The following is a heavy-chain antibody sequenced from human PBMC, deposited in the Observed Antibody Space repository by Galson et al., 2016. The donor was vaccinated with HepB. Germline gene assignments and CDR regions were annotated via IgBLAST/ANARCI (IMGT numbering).Heavy chain of an antibody. CDR1: GFTFGDYA. CDR3: GREGRSLNAFDI. J-gene: IGHJ3*02. D-gene: IGHD2-15*01. Sequence: SLRLSCAATGFTFGDYAMHWFRQAPGKGLEWVGFIRSKAYGGTTEYAASVEGRFTISRDDSKSIAYLQMNSLKTEDTAVYYCGREGRSLNAFDIWGQGTMVTVSS. V-gene: IGHV3-49*03. CDR2: IRSKAYGGTT.